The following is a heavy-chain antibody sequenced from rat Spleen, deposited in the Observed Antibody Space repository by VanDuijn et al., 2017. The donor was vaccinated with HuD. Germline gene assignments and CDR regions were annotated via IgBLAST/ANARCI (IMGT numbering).Heavy chain of an antibody. CDR3: TRDRLGAYYFDS. D-gene: IGHD5-1*01. CDR2: LWGDGST. Sequence: QVQLKESGPGLVQPSQTLSLICPSSGSSLLSNIVHWVRQSPGKGLEWMGGLWGDGSTDFNSALKSRLSISRDTSKSQVFLKMNSPQTDDTAIYYCTRDRLGAYYFDSWGQGVMVTVSS. CDR1: GSSLLSNI. V-gene: IGHV2-1*01. J-gene: IGHJ2*01.